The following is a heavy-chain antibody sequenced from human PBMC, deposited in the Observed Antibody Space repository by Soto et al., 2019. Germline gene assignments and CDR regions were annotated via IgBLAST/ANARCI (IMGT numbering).Heavy chain of an antibody. Sequence: GGSLRLSCAASGFTFSSYGMHWVRQAPGKGLEWVAVISYDGSNKYYADSVKGQFTISRDNSKNTLYLQMNSLRAEDTAVYYCAKQMDDSSGYSAFDYWGQGTLVTVSS. CDR3: AKQMDDSSGYSAFDY. V-gene: IGHV3-30*18. CDR1: GFTFSSYG. CDR2: ISYDGSNK. D-gene: IGHD3-22*01. J-gene: IGHJ4*02.